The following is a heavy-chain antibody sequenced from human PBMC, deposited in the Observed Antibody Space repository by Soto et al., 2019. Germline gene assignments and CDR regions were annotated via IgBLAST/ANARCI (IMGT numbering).Heavy chain of an antibody. CDR1: GYTFTSCG. CDR3: ARDGGVIVVVPSSWFDP. CDR2: ISAYNGNT. Sequence: ASVKVSCKASGYTFTSCGISLVRQAPGQGLEWMGWISAYNGNTNYAQKLQGRVTMTTDTSTSTAYMELRSLRSDDTAVYYCARDGGVIVVVPSSWFDPWGQGTLVTVSS. V-gene: IGHV1-18*04. D-gene: IGHD2-2*01. J-gene: IGHJ5*02.